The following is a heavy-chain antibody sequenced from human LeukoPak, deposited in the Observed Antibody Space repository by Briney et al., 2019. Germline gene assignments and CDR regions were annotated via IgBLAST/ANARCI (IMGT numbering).Heavy chain of an antibody. CDR1: GFTFSSYA. CDR3: AKHHSSGYSTTPFDY. Sequence: PGRSLRLSCATSGFTFSSYAMHWVRQAPGKGLEWVAVISYDGSNKYYADSVKGRFTISRDNSKNTLYLQMNSLRAEDTAVYYCAKHHSSGYSTTPFDYWGQGTLVTVSS. J-gene: IGHJ4*02. D-gene: IGHD3-22*01. V-gene: IGHV3-30-3*02. CDR2: ISYDGSNK.